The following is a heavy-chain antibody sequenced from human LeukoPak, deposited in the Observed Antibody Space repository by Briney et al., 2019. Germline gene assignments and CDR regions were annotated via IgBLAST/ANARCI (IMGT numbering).Heavy chain of an antibody. CDR2: ISGSGTYT. J-gene: IGHJ4*02. CDR1: GFTFSNYA. Sequence: GGSLRLSCAASGFTFSNYAMGWVRQAPGKGLELVSTISGSGTYTFYAGSVKGRFTISRDNSKSTLYLQVNSLRAEDTAVYYCAKGCGATCYSDFDYWGQGILVTVSS. CDR3: AKGCGATCYSDFDY. V-gene: IGHV3-23*01. D-gene: IGHD2-21*02.